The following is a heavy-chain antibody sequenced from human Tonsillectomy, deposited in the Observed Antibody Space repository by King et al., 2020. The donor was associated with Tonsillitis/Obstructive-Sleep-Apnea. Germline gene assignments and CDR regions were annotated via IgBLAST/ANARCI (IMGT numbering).Heavy chain of an antibody. CDR1: GYSFSSYW. J-gene: IGHJ4*02. CDR3: ASRTVTGSFFYY. CDR2: IYPDDSDT. Sequence: VQLVQSGAEAKKPGESLKISCKGSGYSFSSYWIAWLRQMPGKGLEWMGLIYPDDSDTRYSPSFQGQVTISADKSISTAYLQWSSLKASDTAMYYCASRTVTGSFFYYWGQGTLVTVSS. V-gene: IGHV5-51*01. D-gene: IGHD7-27*01.